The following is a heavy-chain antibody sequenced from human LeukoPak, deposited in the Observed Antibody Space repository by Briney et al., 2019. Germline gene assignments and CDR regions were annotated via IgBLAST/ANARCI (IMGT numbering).Heavy chain of an antibody. Sequence: GGSLRLSCAASGFTINNNYMTWVRQAPGKGLEWVSVSYSGGSSYYADSVKGRFTMSRDSSKNTVNLQMNILTVEDTAVYYCARILGTTDAFDIWGQGTLVTVSS. CDR1: GFTINNNY. CDR3: ARILGTTDAFDI. J-gene: IGHJ3*02. V-gene: IGHV3-53*01. D-gene: IGHD2/OR15-2a*01. CDR2: SYSGGSS.